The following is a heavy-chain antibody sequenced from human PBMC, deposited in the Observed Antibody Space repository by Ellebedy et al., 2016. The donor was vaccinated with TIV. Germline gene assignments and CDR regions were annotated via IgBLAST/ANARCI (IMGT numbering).Heavy chain of an antibody. CDR1: GFTFEHYA. V-gene: IGHV3-43D*03. D-gene: IGHD3-22*01. CDR2: VSWDGGSS. Sequence: GGSLRLSCAASGFTFEHYAMHWVRQGPGKGLEWVSLVSWDGGSSHYADSVKGRFTISRDNSKNSLSLQMNSLRPEDTGLYYCAKSALIIENFYYMDVWGKGTTVTVSS. CDR3: AKSALIIENFYYMDV. J-gene: IGHJ6*03.